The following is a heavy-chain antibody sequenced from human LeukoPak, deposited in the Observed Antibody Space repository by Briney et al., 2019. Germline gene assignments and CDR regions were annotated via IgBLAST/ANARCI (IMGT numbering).Heavy chain of an antibody. Sequence: KPSETLSLTCTVSGDSLSAHYWSWIRRPPGKGLEWIGYIYGSGSTHYDPSFRSRATISEDTSKNQFSLQLTSVTAADTAVYYCARNVGWYSHDTWGQGTLVTVSS. CDR3: ARNVGWYSHDT. J-gene: IGHJ5*02. V-gene: IGHV4-59*08. CDR1: GDSLSAHY. D-gene: IGHD6-19*01. CDR2: IYGSGST.